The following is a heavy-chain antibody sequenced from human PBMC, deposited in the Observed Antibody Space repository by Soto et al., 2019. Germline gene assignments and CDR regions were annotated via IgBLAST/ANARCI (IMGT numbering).Heavy chain of an antibody. CDR2: IYYSGNT. D-gene: IGHD6-13*01. CDR3: ASHAAVGTRGGACYFDC. V-gene: IGHV4-39*01. Sequence: QLQLQESGPGLVKPSETLSLTCTVSGGSISSGTYYWGWIRQPPGKGLEWIGTIYYSGNTFYNPSLKSPVTISVATSKNQFSLNLNSVTAADTAVYYCASHAAVGTRGGACYFDCWGQGTLVTVSS. CDR1: GGSISSGTYY. J-gene: IGHJ4*02.